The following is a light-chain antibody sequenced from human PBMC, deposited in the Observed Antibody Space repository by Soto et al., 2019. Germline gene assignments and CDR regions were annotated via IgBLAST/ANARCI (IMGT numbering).Light chain of an antibody. V-gene: IGLV1-40*01. CDR2: GNS. Sequence: QLVLTQPPSVSGAPGQRVTISCTGRSSNIGAGYDVHWYQQLPGTSPKLLIYGNSNRPSGVPDRFSGSKSGNSASLAITGLQAEDEADYYCQSYDSSLSGLYVFGTGTKLTVL. CDR1: SSNIGAGYD. J-gene: IGLJ1*01. CDR3: QSYDSSLSGLYV.